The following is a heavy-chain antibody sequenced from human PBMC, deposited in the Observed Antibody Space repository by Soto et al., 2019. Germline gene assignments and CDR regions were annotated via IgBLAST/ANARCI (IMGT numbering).Heavy chain of an antibody. CDR3: ARGYIYQIKGDNFDY. CDR1: GYTFTSYY. V-gene: IGHV1-46*03. D-gene: IGHD1-20*01. J-gene: IGHJ4*01. CDR2: INPSGGSS. Sequence: GASVKVSCNASGYTFTSYYMHWVRQAPGQGHKWMGIINPSGGSSSYAQKFQGRVTMTRDTATSTVYMELSSLRSEDTAVYYGARGYIYQIKGDNFDYWGHGTLVTVSS.